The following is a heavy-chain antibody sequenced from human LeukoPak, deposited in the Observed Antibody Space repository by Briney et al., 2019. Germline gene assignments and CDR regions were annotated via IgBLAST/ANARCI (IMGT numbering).Heavy chain of an antibody. V-gene: IGHV4-34*01. CDR1: GGSFSGYY. CDR2: INHSGHT. D-gene: IGHD1-1*01. CDR3: SRANCNPFDY. Sequence: PSETLSLTCAVYGGSFSGYYWSWIRQPPGKGLEWIGEINHSGHTNYNPSLKSRVTISVDTAKNQFALKLSSVTAGDTAVYYCSRANCNPFDYWGQGTLVTVSS. J-gene: IGHJ4*02.